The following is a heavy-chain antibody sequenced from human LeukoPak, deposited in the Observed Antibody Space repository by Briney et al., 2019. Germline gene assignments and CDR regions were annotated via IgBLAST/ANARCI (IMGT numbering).Heavy chain of an antibody. Sequence: SRTLSLTCAVSGGSISSGGYSWSWIRQPPGKGLEWIGYIYHSGSTYYNPSLKSRVTISVDRSKNQFSLKLSSVTAADTAVYYCARGGGPPKPPRVCGMDVWGKGTTVTVSS. J-gene: IGHJ6*04. CDR3: ARGGGPPKPPRVCGMDV. V-gene: IGHV4-30-2*01. CDR2: IYHSGST. CDR1: GGSISSGGYS. D-gene: IGHD3-3*01.